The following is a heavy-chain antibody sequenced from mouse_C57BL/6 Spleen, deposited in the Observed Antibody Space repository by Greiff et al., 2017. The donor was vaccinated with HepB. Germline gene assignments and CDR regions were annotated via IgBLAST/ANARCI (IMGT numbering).Heavy chain of an antibody. V-gene: IGHV5-4*01. CDR2: ISDGGSYT. J-gene: IGHJ2*01. D-gene: IGHD2-4*01. CDR3: AREGLRLGFDY. Sequence: EVQLVESGGGLVKPGGSLKLSCAASGFTFSSYAMSWVRQTPEKRLEWVATISDGGSYTYYPDNVKGRFTISRDNAKNNLYLQMSHLKSEDTAMYYCAREGLRLGFDYWGQGTTLTVSS. CDR1: GFTFSSYA.